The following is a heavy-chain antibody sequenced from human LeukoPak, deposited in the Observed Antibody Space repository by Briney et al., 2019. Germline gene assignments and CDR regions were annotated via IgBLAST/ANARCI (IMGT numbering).Heavy chain of an antibody. Sequence: GGSLRLSCAASGFTFSSHWMHWVRQAPGKGLVWVSRIKSDGITTNYADFVRGRFTISRDNSKNTLYLQMNSLRAEDTAVYYCAKVKATTVTYDYWGQGTLVTVSS. V-gene: IGHV3-74*01. CDR2: IKSDGITT. CDR3: AKVKATTVTYDY. CDR1: GFTFSSHW. J-gene: IGHJ4*02. D-gene: IGHD4-17*01.